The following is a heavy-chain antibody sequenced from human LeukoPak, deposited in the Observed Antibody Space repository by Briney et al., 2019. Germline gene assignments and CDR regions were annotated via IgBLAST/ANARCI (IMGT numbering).Heavy chain of an antibody. CDR3: ANDLRKWELPYYFDY. J-gene: IGHJ4*02. Sequence: GGSLRLSCSTSGFTFDDFTMYWVRQPPGKGLEWVSLISWDGGTTKSADSVKGRFTISRDNSKNTLYLQMNSLRAEDTAVYYCANDLRKWELPYYFDYWGQGTLVTVSS. V-gene: IGHV3-43*01. CDR1: GFTFDDFT. D-gene: IGHD1-26*01. CDR2: ISWDGGTT.